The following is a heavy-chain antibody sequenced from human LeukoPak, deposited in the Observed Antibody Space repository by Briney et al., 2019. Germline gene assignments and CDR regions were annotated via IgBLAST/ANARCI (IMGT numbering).Heavy chain of an antibody. V-gene: IGHV3-23*01. CDR3: ATGLSGWEYGY. Sequence: GSLRLSCAASGFTFSSYAMSWVSQAPGKGLGWVSAISGSGGRTYYADSVKGRFTISRDNSKNTLYLQMNSLRAEDTAVYYCATGLSGWEYGYWGQGTLVTVSS. J-gene: IGHJ4*02. CDR2: ISGSGGRT. CDR1: GFTFSSYA. D-gene: IGHD6-19*01.